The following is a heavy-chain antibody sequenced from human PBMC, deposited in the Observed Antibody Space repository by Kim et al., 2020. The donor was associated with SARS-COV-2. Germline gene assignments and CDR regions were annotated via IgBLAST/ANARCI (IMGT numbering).Heavy chain of an antibody. CDR3: ARDQGVRGVLMAWFDP. V-gene: IGHV1-3*01. Sequence: ASVKVSCKASGYTFTSYAMHWVRQAPGQRLEWMGWINAGNGNTKYSQKFQGRVTITRDTSASTAYMELSSLRSEDTAVYYCARDQGVRGVLMAWFDPWGQGTLVTVSS. CDR2: INAGNGNT. CDR1: GYTFTSYA. J-gene: IGHJ5*02. D-gene: IGHD3-10*01.